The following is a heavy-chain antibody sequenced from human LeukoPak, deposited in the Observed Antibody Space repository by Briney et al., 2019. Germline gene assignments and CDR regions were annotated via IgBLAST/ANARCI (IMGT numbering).Heavy chain of an antibody. CDR1: GYTFTGYY. CDR2: INPNSGGT. D-gene: IGHD3-10*01. CDR3: ARRYGSGSNDY. Sequence: GASLKVSCKSSGYTFTGYYMHWVRQAPGQGLEWMGWINPNSGGTNYAQKFQGRVTMTRDTSISTAYMELSRLRSDDTAVYYCARRYGSGSNDYWGQGTLVTASS. J-gene: IGHJ4*02. V-gene: IGHV1-2*02.